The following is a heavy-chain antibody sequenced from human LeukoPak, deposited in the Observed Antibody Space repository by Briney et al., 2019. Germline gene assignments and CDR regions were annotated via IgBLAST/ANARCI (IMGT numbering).Heavy chain of an antibody. CDR2: IYDGDIT. V-gene: IGHV3-53*01. CDR1: GFSLSNNY. Sequence: GGSLRLSCAPSGFSLSNNYMSWVRQAPGKGLEWVSVIYDGDITYYTDSVKGRFTLSRATSKNTVYLQMNSLRVEDTAIYYCATDKGYLDHWGQGTLVTVSS. CDR3: ATDKGYLDH. D-gene: IGHD3-16*02. J-gene: IGHJ4*02.